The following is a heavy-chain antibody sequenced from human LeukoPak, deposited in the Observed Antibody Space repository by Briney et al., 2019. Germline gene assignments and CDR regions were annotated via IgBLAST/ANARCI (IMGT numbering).Heavy chain of an antibody. CDR3: AKAKYYDFWSGYSNFDY. D-gene: IGHD3-3*01. V-gene: IGHV3-23*01. CDR2: ISGSGGST. CDR1: GFTFSSYA. J-gene: IGHJ4*02. Sequence: GGSLRLSCAASGFTFSSYAMSWVRQAPGKGLEWVSAISGSGGSTYYADSVKGRFTISRDNSKNTLHLQMNSLRAEDTAVYYCAKAKYYDFWSGYSNFDYWGQGTLVTVSS.